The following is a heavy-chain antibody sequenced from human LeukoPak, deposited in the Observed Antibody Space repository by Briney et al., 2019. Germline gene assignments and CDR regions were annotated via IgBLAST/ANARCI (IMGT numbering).Heavy chain of an antibody. CDR3: AEGQYSSGWLNWYFDL. J-gene: IGHJ2*01. D-gene: IGHD6-19*01. Sequence: SETLSLTCTVSGGSISSSSYYWGWIRQPPGKGLEWIGSIYYSGSTYYNPSLKSRVTISVDTSKNQFSLKLSSVTAADTAVYYCAEGQYSSGWLNWYFDLWGRGTLVTVSS. CDR2: IYYSGST. V-gene: IGHV4-39*07. CDR1: GGSISSSSYY.